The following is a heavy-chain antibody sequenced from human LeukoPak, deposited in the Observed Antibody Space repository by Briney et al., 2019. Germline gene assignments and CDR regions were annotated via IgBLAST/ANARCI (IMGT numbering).Heavy chain of an antibody. CDR3: ARGLLAVAAVGY. V-gene: IGHV1-2*02. D-gene: IGHD6-19*01. CDR2: INPNSGGT. Sequence: ASVKVSCRASGYTFTGYYMHWVRQAPGQGLEWMGWINPNSGGTNYAQKFQGRVTMTRDTSISTAYMELSRLRSDDTAVYYCARGLLAVAAVGYWGQGTPVTVSS. CDR1: GYTFTGYY. J-gene: IGHJ4*02.